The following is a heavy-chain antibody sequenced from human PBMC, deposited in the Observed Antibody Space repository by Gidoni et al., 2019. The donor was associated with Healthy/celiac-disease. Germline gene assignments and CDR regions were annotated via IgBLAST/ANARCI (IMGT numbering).Heavy chain of an antibody. D-gene: IGHD3-22*01. J-gene: IGHJ4*02. Sequence: EVQLVESGGGLVQPGGSLRLSCAASGFTFSSYSMNWVRQAPGKGLEWVSYISSSSSTIYYADSVKGRFTISRDNAKNSLYLQMNSLRAEDTAVYYCARDDSSGYYDIPRSIDYWGQGTLVTVSS. CDR3: ARDDSSGYYDIPRSIDY. V-gene: IGHV3-48*04. CDR2: ISSSSSTI. CDR1: GFTFSSYS.